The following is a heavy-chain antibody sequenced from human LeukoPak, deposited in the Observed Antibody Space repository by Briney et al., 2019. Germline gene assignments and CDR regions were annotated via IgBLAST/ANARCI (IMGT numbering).Heavy chain of an antibody. CDR2: INHSGST. CDR3: AALVVTATRDY. Sequence: SETLSLTCAVYGGSFSGYYWSWIRQPPGEGLEWIGEINHSGSTNYNPSLKSRVTISVDTSKNQFSLKLSSVTAADTAVYYCAALVVTATRDYWGQGTLVTVSS. D-gene: IGHD2-21*02. CDR1: GGSFSGYY. J-gene: IGHJ4*02. V-gene: IGHV4-34*01.